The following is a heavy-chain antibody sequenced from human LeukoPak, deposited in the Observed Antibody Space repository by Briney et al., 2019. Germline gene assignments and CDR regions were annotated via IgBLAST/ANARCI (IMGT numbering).Heavy chain of an antibody. D-gene: IGHD3/OR15-3a*01. Sequence: GGSLGLSCAASGFTFGDTWMNWVRQVPGQGLEWVANIKQDGSEKFYVASVKGRFTISRDNGKSSLYLQMNSLRAEDTALYYCATSYDMGWLIGYWGQGTLVTVSS. CDR2: IKQDGSEK. CDR1: GFTFGDTW. J-gene: IGHJ4*02. V-gene: IGHV3-7*03. CDR3: ATSYDMGWLIGY.